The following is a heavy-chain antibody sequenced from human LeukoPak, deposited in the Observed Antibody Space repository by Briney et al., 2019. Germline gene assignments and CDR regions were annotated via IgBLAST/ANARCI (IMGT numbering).Heavy chain of an antibody. CDR1: GFTFSSYS. CDR3: ARASLWFGNIFDY. D-gene: IGHD3-10*01. Sequence: GGSLRLSCAASGFTFSSYSMNWVRQAPGKGLEWVSSISSSSSYIYYADSVKGRFTISRDNAKNSLYLQMNSLRAGDTAVYYCARASLWFGNIFDYWGQGTLVTVSS. V-gene: IGHV3-21*01. J-gene: IGHJ4*02. CDR2: ISSSSSYI.